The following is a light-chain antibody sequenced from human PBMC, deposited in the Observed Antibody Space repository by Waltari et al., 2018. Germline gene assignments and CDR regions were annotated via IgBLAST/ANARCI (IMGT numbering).Light chain of an antibody. V-gene: IGKV1-39*01. Sequence: DIQMTQSPSPLSASVGDRVTITCRASQSIGIYVNCYQQNPGKAHKPLIYKSSNLQSGVPSRFSGSGSGTDFTLTVSILQSEDFATYYCQQSYGAPFTFGPGTKVDIK. J-gene: IGKJ3*01. CDR3: QQSYGAPFT. CDR2: KSS. CDR1: QSIGIY.